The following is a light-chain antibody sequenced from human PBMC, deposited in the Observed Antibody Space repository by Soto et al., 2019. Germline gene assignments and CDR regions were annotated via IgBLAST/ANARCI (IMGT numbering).Light chain of an antibody. CDR1: QSVNSN. V-gene: IGKV3-15*01. J-gene: IGKJ4*01. CDR3: HQYNDWPRT. Sequence: EIVMTQSPATLSVSPGERATLSCRASQSVNSNLAWYQQKPGQAPRILIYGASTRATAIPARFSGSGSGTEFTLSISSLQSEDFAVYYCHQYNDWPRTFGGGTKVDIK. CDR2: GAS.